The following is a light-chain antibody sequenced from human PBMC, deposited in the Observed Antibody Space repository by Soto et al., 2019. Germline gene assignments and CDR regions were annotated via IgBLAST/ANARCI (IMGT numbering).Light chain of an antibody. J-gene: IGLJ3*02. CDR3: SSYTGSNTWM. V-gene: IGLV2-14*01. Sequence: QSALTQPASVSGSPGQPITISCSGTSSDIGAYKYVSWYQQHPGKVPKLMIYEVNNRPSGVSDRFSGSKSGNTAFLTISGLQAGDEADYYCSSYTGSNTWMFGGRTKLTVL. CDR1: SSDIGAYKY. CDR2: EVN.